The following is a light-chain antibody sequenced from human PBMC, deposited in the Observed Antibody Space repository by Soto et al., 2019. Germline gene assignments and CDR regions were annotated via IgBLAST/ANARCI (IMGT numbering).Light chain of an antibody. V-gene: IGKV1-27*01. CDR2: AAS. J-gene: IGKJ5*01. CDR1: QSISTY. CDR3: QNYNSAPFT. Sequence: DIQMTQSPSSLAASVGDRVTIACRASQSISTYLAWYQQKPGQVPKLLIYAASALHSGVPYRFSGSGSGTDFTLIISSLQHEDVATYYCQNYNSAPFTFVQGTRLEIK.